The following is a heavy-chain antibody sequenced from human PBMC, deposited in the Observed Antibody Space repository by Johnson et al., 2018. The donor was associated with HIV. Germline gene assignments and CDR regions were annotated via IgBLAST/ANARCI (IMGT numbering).Heavy chain of an antibody. Sequence: VQLVESGGGVVRPGGSLRLSCEGSGFRFDDYGMSWVRQGPGEGLEWVSGLNWNAGSTGYADSVKGRFSISRDSVRNSLYLEMNGLRVEDTALYYCARDPSTQHSRLTGDFGAFDIWGQGTMVIVSS. J-gene: IGHJ3*02. CDR1: GFRFDDYG. CDR3: ARDPSTQHSRLTGDFGAFDI. D-gene: IGHD7-27*01. V-gene: IGHV3-20*04. CDR2: LNWNAGST.